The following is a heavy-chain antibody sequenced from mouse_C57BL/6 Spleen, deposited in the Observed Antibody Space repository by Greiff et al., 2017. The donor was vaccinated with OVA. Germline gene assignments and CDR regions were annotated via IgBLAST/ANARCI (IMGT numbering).Heavy chain of an antibody. CDR2: ISSGGSYT. CDR3: ARRGDGYYFDY. V-gene: IGHV5-6*02. Sequence: EVKLMESGGDLVKPGGSLKLSCAASGFTFSSYGMSWVRQTPDKRLEWVATISSGGSYTYYPDSVKGRFTISRDNAKNTLYLQRSRLKSEDTAMYYCARRGDGYYFDYWGQGTTLTVSS. J-gene: IGHJ2*01. D-gene: IGHD2-3*01. CDR1: GFTFSSYG.